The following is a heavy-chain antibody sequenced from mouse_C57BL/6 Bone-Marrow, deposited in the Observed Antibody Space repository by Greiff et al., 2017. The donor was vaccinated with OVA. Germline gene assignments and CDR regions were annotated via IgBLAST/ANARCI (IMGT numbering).Heavy chain of an antibody. Sequence: VQLKESGGGLVKPGGSLKLSCAASGFTFSSYTMSWVRQTPEKRLEWVATISGGGGNTYYPDSVKGRFTISRDNAKNTLYLQMSSLRSEDTALYYCARQAWLLRFAYWGQGTLVTVSA. J-gene: IGHJ3*01. V-gene: IGHV5-9*01. CDR3: ARQAWLLRFAY. D-gene: IGHD2-3*01. CDR2: ISGGGGNT. CDR1: GFTFSSYT.